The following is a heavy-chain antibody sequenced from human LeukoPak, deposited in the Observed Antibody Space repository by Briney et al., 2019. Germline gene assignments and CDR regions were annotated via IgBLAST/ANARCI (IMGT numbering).Heavy chain of an antibody. D-gene: IGHD1-1*01. CDR2: IYYSGST. J-gene: IGHJ4*02. CDR1: GGSISSGDYY. Sequence: SETLSHTCTVSGGSISSGDYYWSWIRQPPGKGLEWIGYIYYSGSTYYNPSLKSRVTISVDTSKNQFSLKLSSVTAADTAVYYCAREQHGRDALSWGQGTLVTVSS. CDR3: AREQHGRDALS. V-gene: IGHV4-30-4*01.